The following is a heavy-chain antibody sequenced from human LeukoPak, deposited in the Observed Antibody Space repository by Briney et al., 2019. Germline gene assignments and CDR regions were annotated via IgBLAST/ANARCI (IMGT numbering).Heavy chain of an antibody. CDR3: ATFDSGYDHFDY. Sequence: PGGSLRLSCAASGFTFSSHSMNWVRQAPGKGPEWVSSISSSSSYIYYADSVKGRFTISRDNAKNSLYLQMNSLRAEDTAVYYCATFDSGYDHFDYWGQGTLATVSS. J-gene: IGHJ4*02. D-gene: IGHD5-12*01. V-gene: IGHV3-21*01. CDR1: GFTFSSHS. CDR2: ISSSSSYI.